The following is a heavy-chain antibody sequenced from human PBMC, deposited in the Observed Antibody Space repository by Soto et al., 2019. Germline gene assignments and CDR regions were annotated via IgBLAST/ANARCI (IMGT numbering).Heavy chain of an antibody. CDR2: IYYSGST. D-gene: IGHD3-3*01. CDR1: GGSISSYY. Sequence: SETLSLTCTVSGGSISSYYWSWIRQPPGKGLEWIGYIYYSGSTNYNPSLKSRVTISVDTSKNQFSLKLSSVTAADTAVYYCARAYYVFWSGYFGPSFDIWGQGTMVTV. CDR3: ARAYYVFWSGYFGPSFDI. V-gene: IGHV4-59*01. J-gene: IGHJ3*02.